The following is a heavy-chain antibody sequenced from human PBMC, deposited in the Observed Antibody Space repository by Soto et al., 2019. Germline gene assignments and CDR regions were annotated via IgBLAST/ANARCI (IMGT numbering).Heavy chain of an antibody. CDR3: GRKLSTMMRANK. J-gene: IGHJ4*02. V-gene: IGHV3-21*01. CDR2: IGTSDSSI. D-gene: IGHD3-22*01. CDR1: GFTFSSHN. Sequence: PGGSLRLSCAASGFTFSSHNIYWFRQPPGKGLEWVSSIGTSDSSIYYADSVRGRFTISKDNAKNSVYLQMDSLRAEDTAIYHWGRKLSTMMRANKGGQEPLVTLPS.